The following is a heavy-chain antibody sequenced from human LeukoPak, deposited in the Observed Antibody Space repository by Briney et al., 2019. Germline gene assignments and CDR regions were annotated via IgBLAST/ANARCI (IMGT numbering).Heavy chain of an antibody. J-gene: IGHJ4*02. V-gene: IGHV3-30*02. CDR1: GFTFSSYG. CDR2: IRYDGSNK. CDR3: AKLVYSGYQGDY. D-gene: IGHD5-12*01. Sequence: AGGSLRLSCAAAGFTFSSYGMHWVRQAPGKGLEWVAFIRYDGSNKYYADSVKGRFTISRDDSKNTLYLQMNSLRAEDTAVYYCAKLVYSGYQGDYWGQGTLVTVSS.